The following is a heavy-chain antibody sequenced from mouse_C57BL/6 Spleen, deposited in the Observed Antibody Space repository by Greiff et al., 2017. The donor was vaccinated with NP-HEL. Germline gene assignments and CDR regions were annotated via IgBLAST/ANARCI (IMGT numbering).Heavy chain of an antibody. CDR3: AREGTTAGDFDY. J-gene: IGHJ2*01. D-gene: IGHD1-2*01. Sequence: VQLQQSGPELVKPGASVKISCKASGYAFSSSWMNWVKQRPGKGLEWIGRIYPGDGDTNYNGKFKGKATLTADKSSSTAYMQLSSLPSEDSAVYFCAREGTTAGDFDYWGQGTTLTVSS. CDR1: GYAFSSSW. V-gene: IGHV1-82*01. CDR2: IYPGDGDT.